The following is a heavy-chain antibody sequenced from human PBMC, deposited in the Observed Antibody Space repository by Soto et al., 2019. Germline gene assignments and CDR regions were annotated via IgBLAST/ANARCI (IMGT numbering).Heavy chain of an antibody. J-gene: IGHJ4*02. CDR2: IKEDGSGK. Sequence: ASLRLSCTASGFTFSSYWMSWVRQAPGKGLGWVANIKEDGSGKYYVDSVKGRFSISRDNARNSLYLQMNSLRVEDTAVYYCVRVGRLGGYWGQGALVTVSS. CDR3: VRVGRLGGY. V-gene: IGHV3-7*03. D-gene: IGHD3-16*01. CDR1: GFTFSSYW.